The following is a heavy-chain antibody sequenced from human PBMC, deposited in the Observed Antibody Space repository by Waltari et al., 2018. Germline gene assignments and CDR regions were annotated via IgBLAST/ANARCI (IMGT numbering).Heavy chain of an antibody. V-gene: IGHV3-7*01. Sequence: EVHMVESGGGLVPPGGSLTIRCEASGFPVSTFWMSWSRQAPGKGMEWVANIKEDGSATYYIDSVRGRFTISRDNAKNSLYLQMSSLRVDDTAMYYCSRDSSGNDYWGQGTLVTVS. CDR2: IKEDGSAT. CDR3: SRDSSGNDY. D-gene: IGHD1-26*01. CDR1: GFPVSTFW. J-gene: IGHJ4*02.